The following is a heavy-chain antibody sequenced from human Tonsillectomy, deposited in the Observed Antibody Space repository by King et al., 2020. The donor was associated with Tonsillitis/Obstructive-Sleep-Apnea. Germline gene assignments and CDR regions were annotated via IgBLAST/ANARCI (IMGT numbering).Heavy chain of an antibody. J-gene: IGHJ4*02. CDR1: GGSLSSYY. CDR2: MYYSGST. D-gene: IGHD2-21*01. V-gene: IGHV4-59*01. CDR3: AREVRIAGKGFDY. Sequence: VQLKESGPGLVKPSETLSLTCTVSGGSLSSYYWSWIRQPPGKGLEWIGYMYYSGSTKFNPSLQSRVTISVDTSKNQFSLRLSSATAADTAVYYCAREVRIAGKGFDYWGQGILVTVSS.